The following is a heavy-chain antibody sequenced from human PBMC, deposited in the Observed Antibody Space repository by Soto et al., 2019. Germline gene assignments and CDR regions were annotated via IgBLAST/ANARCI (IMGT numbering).Heavy chain of an antibody. D-gene: IGHD3-22*01. CDR2: IDPSDSYT. V-gene: IGHV5-10-1*01. CDR1: VYSFTSYW. CDR3: ARSNPDYYDSSGYRGLDY. Sequence: PGESLKIACKGSVYSFTSYWISWVRQMPGKGLEWMGRIDPSDSYTNYSPSFQGHVTISADKSISTAYLQWSSLKASDTAMYYCARSNPDYYDSSGYRGLDYWGQGTLVTVS. J-gene: IGHJ4*02.